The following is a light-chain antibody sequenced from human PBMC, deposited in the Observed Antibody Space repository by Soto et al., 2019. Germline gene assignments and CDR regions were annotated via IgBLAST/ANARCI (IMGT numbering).Light chain of an antibody. CDR1: PSISGW. J-gene: IGKJ1*01. V-gene: IGKV1-5*03. CDR2: TAT. Sequence: DIQMTQSPSTLSASVGDRVTITCRASPSISGWLAWYQQKPGKAPKLLIYTATSLESGGPSRFSGSGSGTEFTLTISSLQPDDFATYYCQQYNTMWTFGQGTKVEIK. CDR3: QQYNTMWT.